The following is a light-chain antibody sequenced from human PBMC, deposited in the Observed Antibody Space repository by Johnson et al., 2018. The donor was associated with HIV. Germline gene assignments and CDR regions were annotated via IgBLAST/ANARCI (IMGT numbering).Light chain of an antibody. CDR1: SSNIGNNY. CDR3: GTWDSSLSEGGV. J-gene: IGLJ1*01. Sequence: QSVLTQPPSVSAAPGQKVTISCSGSSSNIGNNYVSWYQQLPGTAPKLLIYENNKRPSGIPDRFSGSKSGTSATLGITGLQTGDEADYYCGTWDSSLSEGGVFGTVTKVTVL. V-gene: IGLV1-51*02. CDR2: ENN.